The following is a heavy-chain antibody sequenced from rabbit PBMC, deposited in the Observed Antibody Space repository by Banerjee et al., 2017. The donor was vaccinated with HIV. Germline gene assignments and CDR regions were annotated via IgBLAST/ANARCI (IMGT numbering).Heavy chain of an antibody. Sequence: QEQLEESGGDLVQPEGSLTLTCTASGFSFSSTYWICWVHQAPGKGLEWIACIYTASGSTYYASWAKGRFTISKTSSTTVTLQMTGLTAADTATYFCAREGYGDGTGDYDLWGPGTLVTVS. V-gene: IGHV1S45*01. CDR1: GFSFSSTYW. CDR3: AREGYGDGTGDYDL. CDR2: IYTASGST. D-gene: IGHD7-1*01. J-gene: IGHJ4*01.